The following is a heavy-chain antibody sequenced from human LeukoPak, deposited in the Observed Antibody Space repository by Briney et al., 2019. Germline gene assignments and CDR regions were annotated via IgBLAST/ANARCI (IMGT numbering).Heavy chain of an antibody. D-gene: IGHD6-19*01. CDR1: GFTFSSYA. V-gene: IGHV3-30-3*01. CDR3: ARDPVAGTGGYFDY. CDR2: ISYDGSNK. J-gene: IGHJ4*02. Sequence: RRSLRLSCAASGFTFSSYAMHWVRQAPGKGLEWVAVISYDGSNKYYADSVKGRFTISRDNSKNTLYLQMNSLRAEDTAVYYCARDPVAGTGGYFDYWGQGTLVTVSS.